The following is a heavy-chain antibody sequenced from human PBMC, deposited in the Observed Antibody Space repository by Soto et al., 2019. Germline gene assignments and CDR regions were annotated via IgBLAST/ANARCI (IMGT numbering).Heavy chain of an antibody. V-gene: IGHV3-15*05. CDR3: TRYMDV. Sequence: GGSLRLSCAASGFSFSNAWMNWVRQAPEKGLEWVGRIKRETEGGTTDYAAPVNGRFTISRDDSKNMVYLQMNSLKTEDTAVYYCTRYMDVWGKGTTVTVSS. CDR1: GFSFSNAW. J-gene: IGHJ6*03. CDR2: IKRETEGGTT.